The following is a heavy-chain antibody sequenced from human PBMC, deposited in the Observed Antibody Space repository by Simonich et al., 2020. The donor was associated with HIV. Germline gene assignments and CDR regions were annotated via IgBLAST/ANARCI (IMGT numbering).Heavy chain of an antibody. D-gene: IGHD5-12*01. CDR1: GGSFSGYY. CDR2: INHSGSN. CDR3: TRRSGYDFDY. J-gene: IGHJ4*02. V-gene: IGHV4-34*01. Sequence: QVHLQQWGAGLLKPSETLSLTCAVYGGSFSGYYWNWIRQPPGKGLGWIGEINHSGSNNYNPSLKSRVTISVDTSKNQFSLKLSSVTAADTAMYYCTRRSGYDFDYWGQGTLVTVSS.